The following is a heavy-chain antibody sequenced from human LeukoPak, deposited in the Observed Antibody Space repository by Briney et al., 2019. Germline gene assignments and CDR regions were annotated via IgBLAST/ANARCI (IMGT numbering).Heavy chain of an antibody. CDR1: GGTFSSYA. CDR3: ARGQWLPLDY. J-gene: IGHJ4*02. V-gene: IGHV1-8*02. Sequence: ASVKVSCKASGGTFSSYAISWVRQATGQGLEWMGWMNPNSGNTGYAQKFQGRVTMTRNTSISTAYMELSSLRSEDTAVYYCARGQWLPLDYWGQGTLVTVST. D-gene: IGHD6-19*01. CDR2: MNPNSGNT.